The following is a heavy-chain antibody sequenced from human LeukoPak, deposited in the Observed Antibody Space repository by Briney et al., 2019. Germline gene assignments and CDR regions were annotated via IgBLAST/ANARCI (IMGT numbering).Heavy chain of an antibody. CDR3: ARQGYYDFWSGTYYFDY. CDR1: GGSFSGYY. V-gene: IGHV4-59*08. J-gene: IGHJ4*02. CDR2: IYYSGST. D-gene: IGHD3-3*01. Sequence: SETLSLTCAVYGGSFSGYYWSWIRQPPGKGLEWIGYIYYSGSTYYNPSLKSRVTISEDTSKNQFSLKLSSVSAADTAVYYCARQGYYDFWSGTYYFDYWGQGTLVTVSS.